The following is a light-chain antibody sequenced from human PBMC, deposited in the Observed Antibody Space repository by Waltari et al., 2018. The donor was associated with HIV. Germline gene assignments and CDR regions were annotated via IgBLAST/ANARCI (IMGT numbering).Light chain of an antibody. J-gene: IGKJ4*01. CDR2: NTF. CDR1: QDILNS. V-gene: IGKV1-NL1*01. Sequence: DIQMTQSPSSLSASVGDRVTITCRASQDILNSLAWYQQTSGKVPKLLVYNTFTLQTGVPSRVSGSGSGTDYTLTISALQPEDFATYYCQQYFNDPHTFGGGTKVEIK. CDR3: QQYFNDPHT.